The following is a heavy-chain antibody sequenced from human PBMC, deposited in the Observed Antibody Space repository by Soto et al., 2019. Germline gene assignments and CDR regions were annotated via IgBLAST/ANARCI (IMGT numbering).Heavy chain of an antibody. CDR1: GGSISSGDYY. J-gene: IGHJ4*02. CDR2: IYYSGST. Sequence: SETLSLTCTVSGGSISSGDYYWSWIRQPPGKGLEWIGYIYYSGSTYYNPSLKSRVTISVDTSKNQFSLQLSSVTAADTAVYYCARGSGYNGNPDNCDCWGQGPLGTVSS. CDR3: ARGSGYNGNPDNCDC. D-gene: IGHD1-20*01. V-gene: IGHV4-30-4*01.